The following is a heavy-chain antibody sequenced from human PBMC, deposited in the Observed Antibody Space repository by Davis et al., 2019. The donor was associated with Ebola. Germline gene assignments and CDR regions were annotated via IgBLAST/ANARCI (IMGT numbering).Heavy chain of an antibody. Sequence: SETLSLTCALYGGSFSGYYWSWIRQPPGKGLEWIGEIKHSGSTDYNPSLKSRVTISVDTSKNQFSLKLSSVTAADSAIYYCARGKCSGPYCNTWLWDYWGQGILVTVSS. V-gene: IGHV4-34*01. J-gene: IGHJ4*02. D-gene: IGHD2-15*01. CDR1: GGSFSGYY. CDR3: ARGKCSGPYCNTWLWDY. CDR2: IKHSGST.